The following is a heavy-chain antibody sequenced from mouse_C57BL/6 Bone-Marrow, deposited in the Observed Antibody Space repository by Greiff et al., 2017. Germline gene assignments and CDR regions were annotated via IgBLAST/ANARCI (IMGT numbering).Heavy chain of an antibody. CDR2: ISSGGSYT. CDR1: GFTFSSYG. Sequence: EVKLMESGGDLVKPGGSLKLSCAASGFTFSSYGMSWVRQTPDKRLEWVATISSGGSYTYYPDSVKGRFTISRDNAKNTLYLQMSSLKSEDTAMYYCARPCVGAYWGQGTLVTVSA. D-gene: IGHD3-3*01. J-gene: IGHJ3*01. CDR3: ARPCVGAY. V-gene: IGHV5-6*01.